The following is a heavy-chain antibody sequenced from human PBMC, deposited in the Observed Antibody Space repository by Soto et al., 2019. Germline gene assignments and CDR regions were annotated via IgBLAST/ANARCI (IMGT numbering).Heavy chain of an antibody. CDR3: AKLYYCRTTSCYPHDY. Sequence: SETLSLTCTVSCGSVSSGSYYWSWIRQPPGKGLEWIGYIYYSGSTNYNPSLKSRVTISVDTSKNQFSLKLSSVTAADTAVYFCAKLYYCRTTSCYPHDYWGQGTLITVSS. CDR2: IYYSGST. V-gene: IGHV4-61*01. CDR1: CGSVSSGSYY. D-gene: IGHD2-2*01. J-gene: IGHJ4*02.